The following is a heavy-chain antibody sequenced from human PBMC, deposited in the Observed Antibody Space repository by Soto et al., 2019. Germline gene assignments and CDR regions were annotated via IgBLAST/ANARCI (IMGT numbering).Heavy chain of an antibody. D-gene: IGHD6-13*01. CDR3: AKDGFRAAAGPGYFDY. J-gene: IGHJ4*02. Sequence: GGSLRLSCAASGFSFSDYEMNWVRQAPGKGLEWVSYISGSGETIYYADSVKDRFTISRDNSKKTLYLQMNSLRAEDTAVYYCAKDGFRAAAGPGYFDYWGQGTLVTVSS. V-gene: IGHV3-48*03. CDR1: GFSFSDYE. CDR2: ISGSGETI.